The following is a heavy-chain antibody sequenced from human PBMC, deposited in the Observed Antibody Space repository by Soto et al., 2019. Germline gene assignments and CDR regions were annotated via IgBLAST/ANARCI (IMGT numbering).Heavy chain of an antibody. D-gene: IGHD2-8*01. CDR2: IYPGDSDT. J-gene: IGHJ6*02. CDR1: GYRFSSYW. V-gene: IGHV5-51*01. Sequence: SGESLKISCKGSGYRFSSYWIAWVRQMPGKVLEWMGIIYPGDSDTIYSPSLQGQVTMSVDNSINTAYLQWSSLKASDTAMYYCARQGSNGAYYYYGMDVWGQGXPVTVYS. CDR3: ARQGSNGAYYYYGMDV.